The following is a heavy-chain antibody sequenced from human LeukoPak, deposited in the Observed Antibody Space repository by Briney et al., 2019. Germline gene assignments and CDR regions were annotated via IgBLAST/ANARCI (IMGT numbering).Heavy chain of an antibody. V-gene: IGHV1-69*04. CDR3: ARTGEYRYDSSGLFDY. CDR1: GGTFSSYA. Sequence: SVKVSCKASGGTFSSYAISWVRQAPGQGLEWMGRIIPILGIANYAQKFQGRVTITADKSTSTAYMELSSLRSEDTAVYYGARTGEYRYDSSGLFDYWGQGTLVTVSS. D-gene: IGHD3-22*01. CDR2: IIPILGIA. J-gene: IGHJ4*02.